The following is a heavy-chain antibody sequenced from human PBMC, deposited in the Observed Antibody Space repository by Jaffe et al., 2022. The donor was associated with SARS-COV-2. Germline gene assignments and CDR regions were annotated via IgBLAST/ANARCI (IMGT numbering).Heavy chain of an antibody. D-gene: IGHD6-19*01. J-gene: IGHJ4*02. CDR1: GFTFSSYA. CDR2: ISGGGGTT. V-gene: IGHV3-23*01. CDR3: AKVSYSSGWSNDC. Sequence: QLLESGGDLVQPGGSLRLSCAASGFTFSSYAMTWVRQAPGKGLEWVSVISGGGGTTFYADSVRGRFTISRDNSKNTLSLQMSSLTAEDTALYYCAKVSYSSGWSNDCWGQGTLVTVSS.